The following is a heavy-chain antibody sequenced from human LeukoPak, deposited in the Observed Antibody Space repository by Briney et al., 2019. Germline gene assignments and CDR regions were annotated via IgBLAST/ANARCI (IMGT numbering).Heavy chain of an antibody. Sequence: GGPLRLSCAASGFTLSTYAMSWVREAPGKGLEWVSVISGSGGSTYYADSVKGRFTISRDNSKNTLYLQMNSLRAEDTAVYYCAKESGAAVAGRNWFDPWGQGTLVTVSS. D-gene: IGHD6-19*01. CDR2: ISGSGGST. J-gene: IGHJ5*02. CDR1: GFTLSTYA. V-gene: IGHV3-23*01. CDR3: AKESGAAVAGRNWFDP.